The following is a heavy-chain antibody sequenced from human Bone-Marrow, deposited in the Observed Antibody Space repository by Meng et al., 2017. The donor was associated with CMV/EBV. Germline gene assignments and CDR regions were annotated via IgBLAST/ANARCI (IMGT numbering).Heavy chain of an antibody. Sequence: GGSLRLSCAASGFTFSDYYMSWIRQAPGKGLEWVSYISSSGSTIYYADSVKGRFTISRDNAKNSLYLQMNSLRAEDTAVYYCARDFDESGVEGIDAFDIWGQGTMVTGSS. V-gene: IGHV3-11*01. CDR2: ISSSGSTI. J-gene: IGHJ3*02. CDR1: GFTFSDYY. D-gene: IGHD2-8*01. CDR3: ARDFDESGVEGIDAFDI.